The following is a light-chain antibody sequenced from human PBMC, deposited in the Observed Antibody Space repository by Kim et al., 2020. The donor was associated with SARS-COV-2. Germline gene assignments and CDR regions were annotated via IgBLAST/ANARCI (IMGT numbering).Light chain of an antibody. CDR1: QSVGSNF. J-gene: IGKJ2*01. V-gene: IGKV3-20*01. Sequence: ELMLTQSPGTLSLSPGERATLSCRASQSVGSNFLAWYQQKPGQAPRLLIYVASNRATGIPDRFSGSGSGTDFTLTISRLEPEDFAVYYCQQYGSSPFTFGQGTKLEI. CDR3: QQYGSSPFT. CDR2: VAS.